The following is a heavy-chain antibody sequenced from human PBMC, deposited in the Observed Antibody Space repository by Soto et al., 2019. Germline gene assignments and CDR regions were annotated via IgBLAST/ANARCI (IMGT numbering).Heavy chain of an antibody. CDR3: ARVIGMVPAKGYYYYYGVDV. Sequence: SETLSLTCTVSGGSISSGGYYWSWIRQHPGKGLAWSGYIYYSGSTYYNPSLKSRVTISVDTSKNQFSLKLSSVTAADTAVYYCARVIGMVPAKGYYYYYGVDVWGQGTTVTVSS. V-gene: IGHV4-31*03. D-gene: IGHD3-22*01. CDR2: IYYSGST. CDR1: GGSISSGGYY. J-gene: IGHJ6*02.